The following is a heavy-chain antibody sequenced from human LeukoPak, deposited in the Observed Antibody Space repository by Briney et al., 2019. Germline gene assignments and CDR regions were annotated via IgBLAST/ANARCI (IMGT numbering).Heavy chain of an antibody. CDR3: ARSTGRTAAGTSGY. J-gene: IGHJ4*02. D-gene: IGHD6-13*01. Sequence: AASVKVSCKASGYTFTGYYMHWVRQAPGQGLEWMGWINPNSGGTNYAQKFQGRVTMTRDTSISTAYMELSRLRSDDTAVYYCARSTGRTAAGTSGYWCQGTLVTVSS. CDR1: GYTFTGYY. V-gene: IGHV1-2*02. CDR2: INPNSGGT.